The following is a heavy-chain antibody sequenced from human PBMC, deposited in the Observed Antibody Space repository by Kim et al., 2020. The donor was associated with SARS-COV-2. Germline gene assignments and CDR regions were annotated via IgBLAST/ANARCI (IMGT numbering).Heavy chain of an antibody. J-gene: IGHJ6*02. V-gene: IGHV3-9*01. D-gene: IGHD3-10*01. CDR2: ISWNSGSI. Sequence: GGSLRLSCAASGFTFGDYAMHWVRQAPGKGLEWVSGISWNSGSIGYADSVKGRFTISRDNAKNSLYLQMNSLRAEDTALYYCAKGGFGELLSYYYYYGMDVWGQGTTVTVSS. CDR1: GFTFGDYA. CDR3: AKGGFGELLSYYYYYGMDV.